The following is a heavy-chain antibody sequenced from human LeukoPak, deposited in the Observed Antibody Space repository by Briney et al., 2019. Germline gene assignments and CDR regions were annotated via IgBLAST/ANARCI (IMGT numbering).Heavy chain of an antibody. V-gene: IGHV1-2*06. Sequence: ASVKVSCKASGYTFTGYYMHWVRQAPGQGLEWMGRINPNSGGTNYAQKFQGRVTMTRDTSISTAYMELSRLRSDDTAVYYCARRRSYYDSSGYSDYWGQGTLVTVSS. CDR3: ARRRSYYDSSGYSDY. CDR2: INPNSGGT. CDR1: GYTFTGYY. D-gene: IGHD3-22*01. J-gene: IGHJ4*02.